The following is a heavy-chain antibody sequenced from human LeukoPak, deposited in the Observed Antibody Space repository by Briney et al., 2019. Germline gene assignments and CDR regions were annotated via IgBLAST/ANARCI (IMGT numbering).Heavy chain of an antibody. CDR3: AFGSSWYYFDY. D-gene: IGHD6-13*01. CDR1: GVSISTFY. Sequence: SETLSLTCNVSGVSISTFYWTWIRQPPGRELEWIGYIYYSGSTYYNPSLKSRVTISVDTSKNQFSLKLSSVTAADTAVYYCAFGSSWYYFDYWGQGTLVTVSS. CDR2: IYYSGST. V-gene: IGHV4-59*04. J-gene: IGHJ4*02.